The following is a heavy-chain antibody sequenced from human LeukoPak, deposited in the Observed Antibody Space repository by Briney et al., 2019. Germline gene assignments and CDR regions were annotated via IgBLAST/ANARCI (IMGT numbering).Heavy chain of an antibody. D-gene: IGHD2-8*01. V-gene: IGHV4-34*01. CDR2: INHSGST. Sequence: PSETLSLTCAVYGGSFSGYYWSWIRQPPGKGLEWIGEINHSGSTNYNPSLKSRVTISVDTSKNQFSLKLSSVTAADTAVYYRARVTYCIKRVSCRVRRLLGWFDPWGQGTLVTVSS. CDR3: ARVTYCIKRVSCRVRRLLGWFDP. J-gene: IGHJ5*02. CDR1: GGSFSGYY.